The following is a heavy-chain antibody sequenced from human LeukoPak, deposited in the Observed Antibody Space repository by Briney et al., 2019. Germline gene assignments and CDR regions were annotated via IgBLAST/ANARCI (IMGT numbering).Heavy chain of an antibody. CDR2: ISSSSYT. V-gene: IGHV3-11*05. CDR1: GFTFSDYY. Sequence: GGSLRLSCAASGFTFSDYYMSWIRQAPGKGLEWVSYISSSSYTNYADSVKGRFTISRDNAKNSLYLQMNSLRAEDTAVYYCAREADIVVVVAATNWFDPWGQGTLVTVSS. J-gene: IGHJ5*02. D-gene: IGHD2-15*01. CDR3: AREADIVVVVAATNWFDP.